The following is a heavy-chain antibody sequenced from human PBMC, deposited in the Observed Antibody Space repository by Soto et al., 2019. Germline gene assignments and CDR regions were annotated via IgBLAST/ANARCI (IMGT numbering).Heavy chain of an antibody. CDR3: ASKHCSGGSCFHDVFDI. CDR1: GFTFDDYG. J-gene: IGHJ3*02. Sequence: PGGSLRLSCAASGFTFDDYGMSWVRQAPGKGLEWVSGINWNGGSTGCADSVKGRFTISRDNAKNSLYLQMNSLRAEDTALYYCASKHCSGGSCFHDVFDIWGQGKMVTVSS. D-gene: IGHD2-15*01. V-gene: IGHV3-20*04. CDR2: INWNGGST.